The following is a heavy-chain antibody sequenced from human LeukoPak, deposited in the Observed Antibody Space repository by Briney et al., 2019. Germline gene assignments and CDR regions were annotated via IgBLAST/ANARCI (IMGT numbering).Heavy chain of an antibody. CDR2: ISGSGGST. D-gene: IGHD5-12*01. Sequence: PGGSLRLSCAASGFTFSSYAMSWVRQAPGKGLEWVSAISGSGGSTYYADSVKGRFTISRDNSKNTLYLQMNSLRAEDTAVYYCAKDKGHTVATIMGVGDYWGQGTLVTASS. CDR1: GFTFSSYA. CDR3: AKDKGHTVATIMGVGDY. J-gene: IGHJ4*02. V-gene: IGHV3-23*01.